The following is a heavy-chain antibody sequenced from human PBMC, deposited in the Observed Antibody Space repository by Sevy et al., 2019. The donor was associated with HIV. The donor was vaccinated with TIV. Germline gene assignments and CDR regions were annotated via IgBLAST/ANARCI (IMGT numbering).Heavy chain of an antibody. CDR2: ISRSSTYI. J-gene: IGHJ4*02. V-gene: IGHV3-21*01. Sequence: GGSLRLSCAASGFTFSSYSMNWVRQAPGKGLEWVSFISRSSTYIYYADSVKGRFTFSRDNPKNSLYLQMNSLRAEDTAVYYCAREGAAAGPSYFDYWGQGILVTASS. D-gene: IGHD6-13*01. CDR3: AREGAAAGPSYFDY. CDR1: GFTFSSYS.